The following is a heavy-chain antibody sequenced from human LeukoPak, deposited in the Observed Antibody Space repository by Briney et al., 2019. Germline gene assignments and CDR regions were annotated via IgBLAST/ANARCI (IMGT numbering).Heavy chain of an antibody. CDR1: GFTFSSYS. CDR2: ISSSSSYI. D-gene: IGHD3-10*01. CDR3: ARDTMVRGVPPFSFDY. Sequence: GGSLRLSCAASGFTFSSYSMNWVRQAPGKGLEWVSSISSSSSYIHYADSVKGRFTISRDNAKNSLYLQMNSLRAEDTAVYYCARDTMVRGVPPFSFDYWGQGTLVTVSS. V-gene: IGHV3-21*01. J-gene: IGHJ4*02.